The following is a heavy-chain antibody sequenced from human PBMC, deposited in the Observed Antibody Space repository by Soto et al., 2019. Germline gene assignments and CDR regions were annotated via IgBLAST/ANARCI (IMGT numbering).Heavy chain of an antibody. V-gene: IGHV1-69*02. J-gene: IGHJ3*02. D-gene: IGHD5-12*01. CDR2: IIPILGIA. CDR1: GGTFSSYT. Sequence: GASVKVSCTASGGTFSSYTISWVRQAPGQGLEWMGRIIPILGIANYAQKFQGRVTITADKSTSTAYMELSSLRSEDTAVYYCARLRGYSGYVTDDAFDIWGQGTMVTVS. CDR3: ARLRGYSGYVTDDAFDI.